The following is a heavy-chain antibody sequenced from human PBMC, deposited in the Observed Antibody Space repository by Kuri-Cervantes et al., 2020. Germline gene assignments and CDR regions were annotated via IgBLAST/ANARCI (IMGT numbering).Heavy chain of an antibody. D-gene: IGHD1-26*01. CDR2: ISYDGSNK. CDR3: AKERLVGGSYYYYFDY. Sequence: GESLKILCAASGFTFSSYGMHWVRQAPGKGLEWVAVISYDGSNKYYADSVKGRFTISRDNSKNTLYLQMNSLRAEDTAVYYCAKERLVGGSYYYYFDYWGQGTLVTVSS. V-gene: IGHV3-30*18. J-gene: IGHJ4*02. CDR1: GFTFSSYG.